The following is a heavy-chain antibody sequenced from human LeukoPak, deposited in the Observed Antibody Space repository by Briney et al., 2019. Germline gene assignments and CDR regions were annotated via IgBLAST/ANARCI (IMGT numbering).Heavy chain of an antibody. CDR3: ARDLRAAAGPTLPDY. Sequence: ASVKVSCKASGYTFTGYYMHWVRQAPGQGLEWMGWTNPNSGGTNYAQKFQGRVTMTRDTSISTAYMELSRLRSDDTAVYYCARDLRAAAGPTLPDYWGQGTLVTVSS. V-gene: IGHV1-2*02. J-gene: IGHJ4*02. CDR2: TNPNSGGT. D-gene: IGHD6-13*01. CDR1: GYTFTGYY.